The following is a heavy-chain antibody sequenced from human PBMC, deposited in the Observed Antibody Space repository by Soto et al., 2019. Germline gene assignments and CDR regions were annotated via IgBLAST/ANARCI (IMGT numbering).Heavy chain of an antibody. CDR2: ISAYNGNK. D-gene: IGHD1-20*01. J-gene: IGHJ4*02. CDR3: ARDAAIGMNDY. Sequence: QGQLVQSGAEVKKPGASVKVSCKASGYTFTSYGISWVRQAPGQGLEWMGWISAYNGNKKYAQKVQGRVTMTTDTSTTTAYMEVRSLRSDDTAVYYCARDAAIGMNDYWGQGTLVTVSS. CDR1: GYTFTSYG. V-gene: IGHV1-18*01.